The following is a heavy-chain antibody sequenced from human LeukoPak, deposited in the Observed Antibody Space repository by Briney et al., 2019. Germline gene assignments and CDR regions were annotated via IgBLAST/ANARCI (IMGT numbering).Heavy chain of an antibody. CDR2: INLSGGST. CDR1: GYTFTSYY. D-gene: IGHD3-22*01. CDR3: ASSIPYDSSGYYSDIIQY. J-gene: IGHJ4*02. Sequence: ASVKVSCKASGYTFTSYYMHWVRQAPGQGLEWMGLINLSGGSTSYAQKFQGRVTMTRDTSTSTVYMELSSLRSEDTAVYYCASSIPYDSSGYYSDIIQYWGQGTLVTVSS. V-gene: IGHV1-46*01.